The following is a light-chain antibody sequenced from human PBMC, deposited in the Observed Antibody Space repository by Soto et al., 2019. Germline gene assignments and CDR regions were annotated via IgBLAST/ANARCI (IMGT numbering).Light chain of an antibody. Sequence: ILMTQSQVTLSLSPFERATLSCRASPSVSITLAWYQQTPGPAPSLLIYGASTRATGIPARFSGSGSGTEFTLTISSLQPEDFAFYYCHHYNNWPRITFGQGTRREIK. CDR2: GAS. V-gene: IGKV3D-15*01. CDR3: HHYNNWPRIT. CDR1: PSVSIT. J-gene: IGKJ5*01.